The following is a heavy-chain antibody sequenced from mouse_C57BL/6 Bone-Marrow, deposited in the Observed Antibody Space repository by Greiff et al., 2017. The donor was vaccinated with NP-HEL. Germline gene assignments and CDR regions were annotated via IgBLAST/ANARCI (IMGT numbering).Heavy chain of an antibody. Sequence: VQLQQPGAELVRPGTSVKLSCKASGYTLTSYWMHWVKQRPGQGLEWIGVIDPSDSYTNYNQKFKGKATLTVDTSSSTAYMQLSSLTSEDSAVYYCARDDGYSMDYWGQGTSVTVSS. CDR1: GYTLTSYW. CDR2: IDPSDSYT. V-gene: IGHV1-59*01. D-gene: IGHD2-3*01. J-gene: IGHJ4*01. CDR3: ARDDGYSMDY.